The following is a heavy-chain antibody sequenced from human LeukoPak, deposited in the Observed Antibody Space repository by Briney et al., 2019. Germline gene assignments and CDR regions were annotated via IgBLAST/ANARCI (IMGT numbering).Heavy chain of an antibody. Sequence: GGSLSLSCAASGFTFSSYSMNWVRQAPGKGLEWVSSISSSSSYIYYADSVKGRFTISRDNAKNSLYLQMNSLRAEDTAVYYCARDSRAGYGKTNWFDPWGQGTLVTVSS. CDR1: GFTFSSYS. D-gene: IGHD1-1*01. CDR2: ISSSSSYI. V-gene: IGHV3-21*01. CDR3: ARDSRAGYGKTNWFDP. J-gene: IGHJ5*02.